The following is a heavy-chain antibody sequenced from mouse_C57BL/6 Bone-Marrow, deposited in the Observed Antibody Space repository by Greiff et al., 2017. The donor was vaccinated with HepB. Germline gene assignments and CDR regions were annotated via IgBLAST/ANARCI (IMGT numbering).Heavy chain of an antibody. Sequence: EVQVVESGAELVRPGASVKLSCTASGFNIKDDYMHWVKQRPEQGLEWIGWIDPENGDTEYASKFQGKATITADTSSNTAYLQLSSLTSEDTAVYYCTTRYDYDDWFAYWGQGTLVTVSA. D-gene: IGHD2-4*01. CDR3: TTRYDYDDWFAY. J-gene: IGHJ3*01. CDR1: GFNIKDDY. V-gene: IGHV14-4*01. CDR2: IDPENGDT.